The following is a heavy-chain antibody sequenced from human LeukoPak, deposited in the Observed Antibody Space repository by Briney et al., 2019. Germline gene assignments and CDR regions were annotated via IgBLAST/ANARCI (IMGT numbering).Heavy chain of an antibody. CDR1: GFTFSSYA. J-gene: IGHJ6*04. Sequence: GGSLRLSCAASGFTFSSYAMSWVRQAPGKGLEWVASINEDGSGKFSVGSVKDRITTSRDNTRNSLDLQINSLTVEDTAIYYCARDDGDVWGTGTTVTVSS. CDR3: ARDDGDV. V-gene: IGHV3-7*01. CDR2: INEDGSGK.